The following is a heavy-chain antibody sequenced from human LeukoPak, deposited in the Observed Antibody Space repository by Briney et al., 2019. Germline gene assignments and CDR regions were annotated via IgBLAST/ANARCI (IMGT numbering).Heavy chain of an antibody. CDR1: GGSISSYY. D-gene: IGHD6-13*01. CDR2: IYYSGST. Sequence: PSETLSLTCTVSGGSISSYYWSWIRQPPGKGLEWIGYIYYSGSTNYNPSLKSRVTISVDTSKNQFSLRLSSVTAADTAVYYCARHDTYSSSWNKGFDYWGQGTLVTVSS. V-gene: IGHV4-59*08. J-gene: IGHJ4*02. CDR3: ARHDTYSSSWNKGFDY.